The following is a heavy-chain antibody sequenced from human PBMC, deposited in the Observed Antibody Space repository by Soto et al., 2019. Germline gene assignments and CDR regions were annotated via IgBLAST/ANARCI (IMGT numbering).Heavy chain of an antibody. CDR3: ARPKLDSSSRYGIGAFDI. CDR1: GGSISSSSYY. Sequence: SETLSLTCTVSGGSISSSSYYWGWIRQPPGKGLEWIGSIYYSGSTYYNPSLKSRVTISVDTSKNQFSLKLSSVTAADTAVYYCARPKLDSSSRYGIGAFDIWGQGTMVTVSS. D-gene: IGHD6-13*01. V-gene: IGHV4-39*01. J-gene: IGHJ3*02. CDR2: IYYSGST.